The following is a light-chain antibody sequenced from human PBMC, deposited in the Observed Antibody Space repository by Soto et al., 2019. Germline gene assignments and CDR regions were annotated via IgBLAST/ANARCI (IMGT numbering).Light chain of an antibody. CDR2: DIS. V-gene: IGKV3-15*01. CDR1: QTVSRN. J-gene: IGKJ5*01. Sequence: ELVMTQSPATLSVSPGERATLSCRASQTVSRNLAWYQQRPGQAPRLLIYDISNRATGVPARFSGSGSETEFTLTIRSLQSEDFAVYFCQQYSNWPSFGQGTRLEIK. CDR3: QQYSNWPS.